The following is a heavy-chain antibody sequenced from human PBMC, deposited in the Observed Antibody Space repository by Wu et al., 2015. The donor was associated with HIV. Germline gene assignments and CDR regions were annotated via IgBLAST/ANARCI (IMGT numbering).Heavy chain of an antibody. V-gene: IGHV1-69*13. D-gene: IGHD6-13*01. CDR3: ACDGSIAAAGSYYYYYMDV. CDR1: GGTFSSYA. Sequence: QVQLVQSGAEVKKPGSSVKVSCKASGGTFSSYAISWVRQAPGQGLEWMGGIIPIFGTANYAQKFQGRVTITADESTSTAYMELSSLRSEDTAVYYCACDGSIAAAGSYYYYYMDVWGKGTRSPSP. CDR2: IIPIFGTA. J-gene: IGHJ6*03.